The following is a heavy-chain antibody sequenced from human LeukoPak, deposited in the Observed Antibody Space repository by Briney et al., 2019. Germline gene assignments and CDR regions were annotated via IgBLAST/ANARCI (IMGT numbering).Heavy chain of an antibody. CDR2: IRYDGSNK. J-gene: IGHJ4*02. Sequence: PGGTLRLSCAASGFTFSNHGMNWVRQAPGKGLEGVAFIRYDGSNKYYADSVKGRFTISRDNSKNTLYLQMNSLRAEDTAVYYCAKDAVTVRGVIITGDYWGQGTLVTVSS. V-gene: IGHV3-30*02. D-gene: IGHD3-10*01. CDR1: GFTFSNHG. CDR3: AKDAVTVRGVIITGDY.